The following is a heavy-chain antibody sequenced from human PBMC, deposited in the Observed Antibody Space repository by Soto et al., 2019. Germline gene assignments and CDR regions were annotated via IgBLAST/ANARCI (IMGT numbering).Heavy chain of an antibody. CDR2: ISSSSNHM. J-gene: IGHJ4*02. D-gene: IGHD3-22*01. Sequence: GGSLRLSCAASVFTFSTYTMNWVRQAPGKGLEWVSSISSSSNHMYYVGSVKGRFTISRDNANNSLYLQMNSLRAADTAVYYCARGLKSYDSSGYHLMEPTFDYWGQGTLVTVSS. CDR1: VFTFSTYT. CDR3: ARGLKSYDSSGYHLMEPTFDY. V-gene: IGHV3-21*01.